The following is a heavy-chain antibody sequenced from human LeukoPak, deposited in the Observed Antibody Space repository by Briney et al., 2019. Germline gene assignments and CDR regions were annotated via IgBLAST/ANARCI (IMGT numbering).Heavy chain of an antibody. CDR1: GGTFSSYA. Sequence: GASVKVSCKASGGTFSSYAISWVRQAPGQGLEWMGRIIPILGIANYAQKFQGRVTITADKSTSTAYMELSSLRSEDTAVYYCARVYRYYDILTGSAPGPFDYWGQGTLVTVSS. CDR2: IIPILGIA. V-gene: IGHV1-69*04. CDR3: ARVYRYYDILTGSAPGPFDY. J-gene: IGHJ4*02. D-gene: IGHD3-9*01.